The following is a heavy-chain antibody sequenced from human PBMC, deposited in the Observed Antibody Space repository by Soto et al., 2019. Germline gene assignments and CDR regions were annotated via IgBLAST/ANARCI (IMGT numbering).Heavy chain of an antibody. D-gene: IGHD2-2*01. CDR1: GFTFSSYW. V-gene: IGHV3-7*01. CDR2: IKQDGSEK. J-gene: IGHJ6*02. CDR3: ARDLQNVLVPAAILRYYYGMDV. Sequence: GGSLRLSCAASGFTFSSYWMSWVRQAPGKGLEWVANIKQDGSEKYYVDSVKGRFTISRDNAKNSLYLQMNSLRAEDTAVYYCARDLQNVLVPAAILRYYYGMDVWGQGTTVTVSS.